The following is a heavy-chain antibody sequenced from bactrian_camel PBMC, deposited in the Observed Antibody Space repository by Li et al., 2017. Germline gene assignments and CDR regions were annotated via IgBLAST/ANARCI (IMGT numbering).Heavy chain of an antibody. CDR1: GFTFGSYD. V-gene: IGHV3S31*01. CDR2: IVSGGSST. CDR3: AAGGDSCSTQWCYFGRFSY. Sequence: VQLVESGGGLVQPGGSLRLSCVGSGFTFGSYDMSWVRQAPGKGLEWASAIVSGGSSTYYTGSVKGRFAISRDNAKNTLYLQVNSLKPEDTATYYCAAGGDSCSTQWCYFGRFSYWGQGTQVTVS. D-gene: IGHD3*01. J-gene: IGHJ6*01.